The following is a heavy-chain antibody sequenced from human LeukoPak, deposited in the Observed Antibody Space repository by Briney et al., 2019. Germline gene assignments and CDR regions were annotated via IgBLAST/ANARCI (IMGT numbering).Heavy chain of an antibody. Sequence: GGSLRLSCAASGFTFSSYSMNWVRQAPGKGLEWVSSISNSSSYIYYADSVKGRFTISRDNAKNSLYLQMNSLRAEDTAVYYCARRRYNWNAIDYWGQGTLVTVSS. CDR1: GFTFSSYS. J-gene: IGHJ4*02. D-gene: IGHD1-20*01. V-gene: IGHV3-21*04. CDR2: ISNSSSYI. CDR3: ARRRYNWNAIDY.